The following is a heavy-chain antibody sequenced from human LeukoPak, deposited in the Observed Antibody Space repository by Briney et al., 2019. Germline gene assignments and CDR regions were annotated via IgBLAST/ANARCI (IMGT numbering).Heavy chain of an antibody. D-gene: IGHD6-19*01. Sequence: SETLSLTCTVSGASISSSDYYWGWIRQPPGKGLEWIGSLYSGGLTYYNPSLKSRVTISADTSKNQFSLKVTSVTAADTAVYSCAGGGYSSGWYGSFDIWGQWTVVTVSS. CDR2: LYSGGLT. V-gene: IGHV4-39*01. J-gene: IGHJ3*02. CDR1: GASISSSDYY. CDR3: AGGGYSSGWYGSFDI.